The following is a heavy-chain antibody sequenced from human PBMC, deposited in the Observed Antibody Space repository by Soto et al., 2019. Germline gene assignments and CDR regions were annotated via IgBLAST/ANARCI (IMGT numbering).Heavy chain of an antibody. CDR3: ARERRRDFWSGYPRDYYYYMDV. D-gene: IGHD3-3*01. J-gene: IGHJ6*03. CDR2: ISSSGSTI. V-gene: IGHV3-11*01. Sequence: QVQLVESGGGLVKPGGSLRLSCAASGFTFRDYYMSWIRQAPGKGLEWVSYISSSGSTIYYADSVKGRFTISRDNAKNSLYLQMNSLRAEDTAVYYCARERRRDFWSGYPRDYYYYMDVWGKGTTVTVSS. CDR1: GFTFRDYY.